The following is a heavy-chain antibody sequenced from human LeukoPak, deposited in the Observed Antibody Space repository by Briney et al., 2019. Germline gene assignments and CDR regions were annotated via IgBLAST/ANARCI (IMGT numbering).Heavy chain of an antibody. CDR3: VRDPYEAY. CDR2: IGIAGDT. D-gene: IGHD5-12*01. J-gene: IGHJ4*02. CDR1: GFTFSSYG. V-gene: IGHV3-13*04. Sequence: PGGSLRLSCAASGFTFSSYGMHWVRQATGKGLEWVSGIGIAGDTYYTGSVKGRFIISRENAKNSLYLQMNSLRDGDTAVYYCVRDPYEAYWGQGTLVTVSS.